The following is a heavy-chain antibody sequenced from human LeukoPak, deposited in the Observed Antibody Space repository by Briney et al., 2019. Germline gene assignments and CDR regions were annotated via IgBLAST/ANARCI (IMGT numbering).Heavy chain of an antibody. V-gene: IGHV1-18*01. CDR1: GYTFTSYG. CDR2: ISAYNGNT. Sequence: ASVKVSCKASGYTFTSYGISWVRQASGQGLEWMGWISAYNGNTNYAQKLQGRVTITTDTSTSTAYMELRSLRSDDTAVYYCARVLWFGELNRYYYMDVWGKGTTVTISS. D-gene: IGHD3-10*01. CDR3: ARVLWFGELNRYYYMDV. J-gene: IGHJ6*03.